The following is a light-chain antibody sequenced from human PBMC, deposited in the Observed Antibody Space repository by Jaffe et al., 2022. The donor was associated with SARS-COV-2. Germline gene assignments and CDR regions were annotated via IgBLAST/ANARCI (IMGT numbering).Light chain of an antibody. CDR2: KAS. J-gene: IGKJ3*01. Sequence: DIQMTQSPSTLSASIGDRVTITCRASQSVSTWLAWYQQKPGKAPKLLISKASTLEGGVPLRFSGSGSGTEFTLTISSLQPDDFATYYCQQYSSYSLTFGPGTKVDIK. CDR3: QQYSSYSLT. V-gene: IGKV1-5*03. CDR1: QSVSTW.